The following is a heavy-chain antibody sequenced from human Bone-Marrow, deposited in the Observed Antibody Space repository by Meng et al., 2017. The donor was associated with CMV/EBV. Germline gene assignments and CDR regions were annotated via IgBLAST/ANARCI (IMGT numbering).Heavy chain of an antibody. V-gene: IGHV3-23*01. Sequence: ACMFTVGKYTMNWVRQAPGKGPEWVSAITSSGATTYYTDSVKGRFTISRDNSKSTLYLQMNSLGADDTAVYYCARGTSYGPGGMDVWGQGTTVTVSS. CDR2: ITSSGATT. J-gene: IGHJ6*02. D-gene: IGHD3-10*01. CDR3: ARGTSYGPGGMDV. CDR1: MFTVGKYT.